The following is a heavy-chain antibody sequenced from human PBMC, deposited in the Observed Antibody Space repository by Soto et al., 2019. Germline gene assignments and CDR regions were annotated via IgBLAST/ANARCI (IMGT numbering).Heavy chain of an antibody. J-gene: IGHJ4*02. CDR3: AIVSVFVPGVRMGFAY. Sequence: PGGALRLSCAASGFTFSSCAKSWFRLAPGKGLEWVSAISGSGGSTYYADSVKGRFTISRDNSKNTLYLQMNSLRAEDTAVYYCAIVSVFVPGVRMGFAYWGQGTLVTVSS. CDR1: GFTFSSCA. V-gene: IGHV3-23*01. D-gene: IGHD3-3*02. CDR2: ISGSGGST.